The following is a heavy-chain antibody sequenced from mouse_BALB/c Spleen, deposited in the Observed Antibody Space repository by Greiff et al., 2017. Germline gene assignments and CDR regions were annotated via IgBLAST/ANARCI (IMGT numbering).Heavy chain of an antibody. CDR3: ARHGGYDQAGWFAY. CDR2: ISSGGGST. Sequence: EVKLVESGGGLVKPGGSLKLSCAASGFAFSSYDMSWVRQTPEKRLEWVAYISSGGGSTYYPDTVKGRFTISRDNAKNTLYLQMSSLKSEDTAMYYCARHGGYDQAGWFAYWGQGTLVTVSA. CDR1: GFAFSSYD. D-gene: IGHD2-2*01. V-gene: IGHV5-12-1*01. J-gene: IGHJ3*01.